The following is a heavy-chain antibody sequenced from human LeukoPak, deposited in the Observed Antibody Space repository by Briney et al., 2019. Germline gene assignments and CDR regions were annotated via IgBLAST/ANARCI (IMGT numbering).Heavy chain of an antibody. D-gene: IGHD3-16*01. CDR1: GGSFSGYY. V-gene: IGHV4-34*01. J-gene: IGHJ5*02. Sequence: ASETLSLTCAVYGGSFSGYYWSWIRQPPGKGLEWIGEINHSGSTNYNPSLKSRVTISVDTSKNQFSLKLSSVTAADTAVYYCARALVQGGILGAWGQGTLVTVSS. CDR3: ARALVQGGILGA. CDR2: INHSGST.